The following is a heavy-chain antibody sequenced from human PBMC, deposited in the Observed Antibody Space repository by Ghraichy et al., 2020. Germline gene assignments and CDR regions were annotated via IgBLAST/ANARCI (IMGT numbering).Heavy chain of an antibody. CDR2: IYSGGGT. D-gene: IGHD5-18*01. Sequence: GGSLRLSCAVSGFTVSNNYMSWVRQAPGKGLEWVSVIYSGGGTYYIDSVRGRFTVSRDSSENTVSLQMNSLRGADTAVYYCAMSDTVKGGASWGRGTLVTVSS. V-gene: IGHV3-66*01. J-gene: IGHJ5*02. CDR3: AMSDTVKGGAS. CDR1: GFTVSNNY.